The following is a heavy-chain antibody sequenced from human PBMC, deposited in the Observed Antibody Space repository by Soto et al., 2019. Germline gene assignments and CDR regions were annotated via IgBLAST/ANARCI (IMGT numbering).Heavy chain of an antibody. D-gene: IGHD2-21*02. CDR2: IYYSGST. J-gene: IGHJ2*01. V-gene: IGHV4-31*03. Sequence: SETLSLTCTVSGGSISSGGYYWTGIRQHPGKGLEWIGYIYYSGSTYYNPSLKSRVTISVDTSKNQFSLKLSSVTAADTAVYYCARDSAYCGGDCSKTIWYFDLWGRGTLVTVSS. CDR1: GGSISSGGYY. CDR3: ARDSAYCGGDCSKTIWYFDL.